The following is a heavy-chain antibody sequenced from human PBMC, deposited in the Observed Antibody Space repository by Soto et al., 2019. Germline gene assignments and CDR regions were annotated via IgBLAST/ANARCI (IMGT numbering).Heavy chain of an antibody. CDR3: ARRFPFGYGMDV. J-gene: IGHJ6*02. V-gene: IGHV3-64*01. Sequence: EVQLVESGGGLVQPGGSLRLSCAASGFTFSSYAMHWVRQAPGKGLEYVSAITSNGGNTDYASSVKGRFTISRDNSKNTLYLQVGSLRAEDMAVYYCARRFPFGYGMDVWGQGTTLTVSS. CDR2: ITSNGGNT. D-gene: IGHD3-16*01. CDR1: GFTFSSYA.